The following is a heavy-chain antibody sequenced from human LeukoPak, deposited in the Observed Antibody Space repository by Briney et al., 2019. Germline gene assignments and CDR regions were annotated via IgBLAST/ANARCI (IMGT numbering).Heavy chain of an antibody. J-gene: IGHJ4*02. Sequence: GGSLRLSCAASGFTFSSYWMSWVRQAPGKGLEWVANIKQDGSEKYYVDSVKGRFTVSRDNAKNSLYLQMNSLRAEDTAVYYCAREQGIAAAYFDYWGQGTLVTVSS. D-gene: IGHD6-13*01. CDR3: AREQGIAAAYFDY. CDR2: IKQDGSEK. CDR1: GFTFSSYW. V-gene: IGHV3-7*01.